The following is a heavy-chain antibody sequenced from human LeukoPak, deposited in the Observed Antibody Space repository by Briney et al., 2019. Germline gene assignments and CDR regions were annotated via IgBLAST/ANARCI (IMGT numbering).Heavy chain of an antibody. D-gene: IGHD1-26*01. CDR1: GFTVSSNY. Sequence: GGSLRLSCAASGFTVSSNYMSWVRQAPGKGLEWVSVIYSGGSTYYADSVKGRFTISRDNSKNTLYLQMNSLRAEDTAVYYCAKDYSGSYHLMDYWGQGTLVTVSS. J-gene: IGHJ4*02. CDR2: IYSGGST. V-gene: IGHV3-66*01. CDR3: AKDYSGSYHLMDY.